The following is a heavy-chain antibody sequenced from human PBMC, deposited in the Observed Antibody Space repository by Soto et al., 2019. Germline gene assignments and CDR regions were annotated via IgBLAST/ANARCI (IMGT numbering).Heavy chain of an antibody. CDR2: ISSTTNYI. CDR1: GFTFTRYS. CDR3: ARESEDLTSNFDY. Sequence: LRLSCAASGFTFTRYSMNWVRQAPGKGLEWVSSISSTTNYIYYGDSMKGRFTISRDNAKNSLYLEMDSLRAEDTAVYYCARESEDLTSNFDYWGQGTLVTVSS. J-gene: IGHJ4*02. V-gene: IGHV3-21*06.